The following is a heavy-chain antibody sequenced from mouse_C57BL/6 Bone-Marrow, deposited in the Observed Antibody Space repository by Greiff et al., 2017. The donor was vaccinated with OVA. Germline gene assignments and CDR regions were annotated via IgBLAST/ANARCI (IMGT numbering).Heavy chain of an antibody. Sequence: QVQLQQPGAELVKPGASVKLSCKASGYTFTSYWMHWVKQRPGQGLEWIGMIHPNSGSTNYNEKFKSKATLTVDKSSSTAYMQLSSLTSEDSAVYYCARGVVATGDAMDYWGQGTSVTVSS. D-gene: IGHD1-1*01. CDR3: ARGVVATGDAMDY. V-gene: IGHV1-64*01. CDR1: GYTFTSYW. J-gene: IGHJ4*01. CDR2: IHPNSGST.